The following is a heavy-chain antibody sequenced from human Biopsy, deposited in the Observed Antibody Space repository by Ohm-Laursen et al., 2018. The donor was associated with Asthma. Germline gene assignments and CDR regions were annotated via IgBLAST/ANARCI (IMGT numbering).Heavy chain of an antibody. Sequence: LVKVSCKPSGYTFNSAGITWGRQAPGQGLEWMGWVSVYNGNTKVAQKLQDRVTMITDTSTSTAYMELRSLRSDDTAVYFCARAVDYSHYYGIDVWGQGTTVTVS. V-gene: IGHV1-18*01. CDR2: VSVYNGNT. CDR3: ARAVDYSHYYGIDV. CDR1: GYTFNSAG. D-gene: IGHD3-10*01. J-gene: IGHJ6*02.